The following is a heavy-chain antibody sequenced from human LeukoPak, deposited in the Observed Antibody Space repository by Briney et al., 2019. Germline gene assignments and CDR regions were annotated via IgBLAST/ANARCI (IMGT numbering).Heavy chain of an antibody. CDR3: ARESTVAATLTLDY. D-gene: IGHD2-15*01. CDR1: GYTFTSYG. J-gene: IGHJ4*02. V-gene: IGHV1-18*01. Sequence: GASVKVSCKASGYTFTSYGISWVRQAPGQGLEWMGWISAYNGNTNYAQKLQGRVTMTTDTSTSTAYMELRSLRSDDTAVYYCARESTVAATLTLDYWGQGTLVTVSS. CDR2: ISAYNGNT.